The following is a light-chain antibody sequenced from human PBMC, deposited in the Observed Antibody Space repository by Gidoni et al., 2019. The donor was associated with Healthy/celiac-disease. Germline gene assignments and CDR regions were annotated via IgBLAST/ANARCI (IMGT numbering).Light chain of an antibody. CDR1: NIGSKN. Sequence: SYTLTQPLSVSVALGQTARITCGGNNIGSKNVHWSQQKPGQAPVMVIYRNSNRPSGIPERFSGSNSGNTATLTISRAQAGDEADYYCQVWDSNTVVFATGTKVTVL. J-gene: IGLJ1*01. CDR3: QVWDSNTVV. CDR2: RNS. V-gene: IGLV3-9*01.